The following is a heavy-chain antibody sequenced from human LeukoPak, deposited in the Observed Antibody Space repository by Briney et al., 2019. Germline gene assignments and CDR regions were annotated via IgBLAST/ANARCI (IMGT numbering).Heavy chain of an antibody. CDR2: IYSGGST. Sequence: GGSLRLSCAASGFTVSSNYMSWVRQAPGKGLEWVSVIYSGGSTYYADSVKGRFTISRDNSKNTLYLQMNSLRAEDTAVYYCARDSLAARIFDYWGQGTLVTVSS. V-gene: IGHV3-66*01. CDR3: ARDSLAARIFDY. CDR1: GFTVSSNY. J-gene: IGHJ4*02. D-gene: IGHD6-6*01.